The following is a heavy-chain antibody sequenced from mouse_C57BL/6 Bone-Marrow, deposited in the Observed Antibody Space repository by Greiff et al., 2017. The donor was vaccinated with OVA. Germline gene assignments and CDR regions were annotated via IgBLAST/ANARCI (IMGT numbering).Heavy chain of an antibody. D-gene: IGHD1-1*01. V-gene: IGHV1-80*01. CDR2: IYPGDGDT. J-gene: IGHJ4*01. CDR3: ARRSTVVALYAMDY. CDR1: GYAFSSYW. Sequence: VQLQQSGAELVKPGASVKISCKASGYAFSSYWMNWVKQRPGKGLEWIGQIYPGDGDTNYNGKFKGKATLTADKSSSTAYMQLSSLTSEDSAVYFCARRSTVVALYAMDYWGQGTSVTVSS.